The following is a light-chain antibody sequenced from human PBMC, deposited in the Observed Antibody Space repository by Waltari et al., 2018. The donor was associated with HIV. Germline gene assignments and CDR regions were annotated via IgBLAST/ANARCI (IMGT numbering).Light chain of an antibody. CDR1: RSSVGSYT. CDR2: TNN. Sequence: QSEVTQPPSVSGTPGQRVTIPCSGSRSSVGSYTVNWYQQLPGTAPKLLIYTNNLRPSGVPDRFSASKSGTSAALAISGRRSEDEADYYCAAWDASLSVVFGGGTKLTVL. V-gene: IGLV1-47*01. CDR3: AAWDASLSVV. J-gene: IGLJ2*01.